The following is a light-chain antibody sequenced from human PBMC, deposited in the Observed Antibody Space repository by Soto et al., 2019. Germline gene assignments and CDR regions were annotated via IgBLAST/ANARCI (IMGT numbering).Light chain of an antibody. CDR3: KQYYSYPLT. CDR1: QRVGRD. J-gene: IGKJ5*01. CDR2: DGF. V-gene: IGKV1-39*01. Sequence: DIPMMQSPSSLSASLGDRVTICCLASQRVGRDLNWYQQKPGKAPKLLIYDGFSLQSGVPSRFSGSGSGTDFTLTISCLHSADGATNPCKQYYSYPLTFGHGTSLEI.